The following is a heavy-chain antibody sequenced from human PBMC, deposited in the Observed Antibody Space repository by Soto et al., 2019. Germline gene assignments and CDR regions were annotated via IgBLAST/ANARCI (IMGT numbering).Heavy chain of an antibody. D-gene: IGHD2-15*01. J-gene: IGHJ5*02. Sequence: QMQLQQWGAGLLKPSETLSLTCAVYGGSFSGYYWSWIRQPPGKGLEWIGEINHSGSTNYNPSLKSRVTISVDTSKNQFSLKLSSVTAADTAVYYCARGGLIVVVVAANPRGFDPWGQGTLVTVSS. CDR3: ARGGLIVVVVAANPRGFDP. CDR1: GGSFSGYY. V-gene: IGHV4-34*01. CDR2: INHSGST.